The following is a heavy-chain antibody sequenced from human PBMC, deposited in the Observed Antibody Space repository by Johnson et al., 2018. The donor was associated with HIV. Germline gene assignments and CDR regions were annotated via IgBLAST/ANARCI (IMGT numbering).Heavy chain of an antibody. D-gene: IGHD3-10*01. CDR1: GFSFDDYG. CDR2: IYRGGST. CDR3: ARSPGEADAFDI. Sequence: VQLVESGGRVVRPGGSLTLSCAASGFSFDDYGMTWVRQIAGKGLEWVSVIYRGGSTYYADSVKGRFTISRDSSKNTLYLQMNSLRAEDTAMYYCARSPGEADAFDIWGQGTMVTVSS. J-gene: IGHJ3*02. V-gene: IGHV3-66*02.